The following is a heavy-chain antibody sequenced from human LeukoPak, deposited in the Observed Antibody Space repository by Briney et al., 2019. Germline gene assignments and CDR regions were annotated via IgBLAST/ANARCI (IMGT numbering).Heavy chain of an antibody. Sequence: SQTLSLTCVISGDSVSSNNAAWNWIRQSPSRGLEWLGRTYYRSKWYTDYAVSVKSRITINPDTSKSQFSLQLNSVTPEDTAVYYCARSDGDYSSSAWYFDLWGRGTLVTVSS. CDR3: ARSDGDYSSSAWYFDL. D-gene: IGHD4-17*01. J-gene: IGHJ2*01. V-gene: IGHV6-1*01. CDR1: GDSVSSNNAA. CDR2: TYYRSKWYT.